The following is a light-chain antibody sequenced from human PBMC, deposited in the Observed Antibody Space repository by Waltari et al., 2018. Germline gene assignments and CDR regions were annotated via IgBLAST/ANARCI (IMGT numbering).Light chain of an antibody. J-gene: IGLJ2*01. CDR1: ALPKQY. CDR3: QAGDSTGTHVV. V-gene: IGLV3-25*03. Sequence: SYELTQPPPVSVSPGQTARITCSGDALPKQYAFWYQQQPGEAPVLVTCKDTERPSGIPDRFSGSSSGTTVTLTIIGVQAEDEADYYCQAGDSTGTHVVFGGGTELTVL. CDR2: KDT.